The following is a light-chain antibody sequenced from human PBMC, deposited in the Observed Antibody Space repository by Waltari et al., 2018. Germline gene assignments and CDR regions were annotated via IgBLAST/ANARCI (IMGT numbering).Light chain of an antibody. CDR2: KTS. CDR1: QSINNW. CDR3: LQYSSSPRT. J-gene: IGKJ1*01. Sequence: DIQMTHSPSSLSASVGDTVTTTCRASQSINNWLAWYQQKPGKAPKLLIYKTSNFQSGVPSRFSGSGSGTDFTLTISGLQPEDLATYYCLQYSSSPRTFGQGTKVEIK. V-gene: IGKV1D-16*01.